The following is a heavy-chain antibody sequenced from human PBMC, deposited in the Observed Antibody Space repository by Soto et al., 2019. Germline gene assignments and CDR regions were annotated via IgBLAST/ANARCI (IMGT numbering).Heavy chain of an antibody. CDR2: ISWNSGSI. CDR1: GFTFDDYA. CDR3: AKASMVRGVIITPGYNWFDP. Sequence: GGSLRLSCAASGFTFDDYAMHWVQQAPGKGLEWVSGISWNSGSIGYADSVKGRFTISIDHAKDSLYLQMNSLRAEDTALYYCAKASMVRGVIITPGYNWFDPWGQGTMVTVSS. J-gene: IGHJ5*02. V-gene: IGHV3-9*01. D-gene: IGHD3-10*01.